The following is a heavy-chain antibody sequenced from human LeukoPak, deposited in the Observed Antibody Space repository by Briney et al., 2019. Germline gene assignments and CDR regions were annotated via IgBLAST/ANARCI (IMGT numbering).Heavy chain of an antibody. V-gene: IGHV1-2*02. CDR3: ARGRYYYDSSGSSDAFDI. CDR1: GYTFTGYY. CDR2: INPNSGGT. D-gene: IGHD3-22*01. J-gene: IGHJ3*02. Sequence: ASVKVSCKASGYTFTGYYMHWVRQAPGQGLEWMGWINPNSGGTNYAQKFQGRVTMTRDTSISTAYMELSRLRSDDTAVYYCARGRYYYDSSGSSDAFDIWGQGTMVTVSS.